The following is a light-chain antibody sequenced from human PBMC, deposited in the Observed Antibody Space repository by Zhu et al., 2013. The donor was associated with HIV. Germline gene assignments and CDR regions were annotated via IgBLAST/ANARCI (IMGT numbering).Light chain of an antibody. CDR3: QQYGSSPRLT. CDR1: QSVRGDF. J-gene: IGKJ4*01. CDR2: GAS. V-gene: IGKV3-20*01. Sequence: DIVLTQSPGTLSLSPGERATLSCRASQSVRGDFLAWYQQKPGQAPRVVIYGASSRATGIPDRFSGSGSGTDFTLTISRLEPEDFAVYYCQQYGSSPRLTFGGGTKVEIK.